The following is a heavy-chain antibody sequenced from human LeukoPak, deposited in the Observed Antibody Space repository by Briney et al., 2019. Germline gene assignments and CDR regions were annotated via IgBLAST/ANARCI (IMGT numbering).Heavy chain of an antibody. V-gene: IGHV3-48*03. CDR3: AALWDYYDSSGSVRNWFDP. J-gene: IGHJ5*02. Sequence: PGGSLRLSCAASGFTFSSYEMNWVRQAPGKGLEWVSYISSSGSTIYYADSVKGRFTISRDNAKNPLYLQMNSLRAEDTAVYYCAALWDYYDSSGSVRNWFDPWGQGTPVTVSS. CDR1: GFTFSSYE. D-gene: IGHD3-22*01. CDR2: ISSSGSTI.